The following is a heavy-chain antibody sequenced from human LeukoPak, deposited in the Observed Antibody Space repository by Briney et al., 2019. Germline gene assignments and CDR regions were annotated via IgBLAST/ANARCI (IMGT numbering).Heavy chain of an antibody. CDR2: ISWNSGSI. CDR3: RAYCSTTICESDY. V-gene: IGHV3-9*01. CDR1: GFTFDDYA. D-gene: IGHD2-2*01. Sequence: GGSLRLSCAASGFTFDDYAAHWVRQAPGKGLEWVSGISWNSGSIGYADSVKGRFTISRDNSKNTLSLQMNSLRAEDTAVYYCRAYCSTTICESDYWGQGTLVTVSS. J-gene: IGHJ4*02.